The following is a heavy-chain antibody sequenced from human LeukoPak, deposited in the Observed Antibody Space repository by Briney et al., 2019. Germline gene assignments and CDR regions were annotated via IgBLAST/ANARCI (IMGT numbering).Heavy chain of an antibody. J-gene: IGHJ5*02. D-gene: IGHD3-9*01. CDR2: ISSSSSYI. CDR1: GFTFSSYS. CDR3: ARDPPVFYDILTGYYPS. Sequence: GGSLRLSCAASGFTFSSYSMNWVRQAPGKGLEWVSSISSSSSYIYYADSVKGRFTISRDNAKNSLYLQMNSLRAEDTAVYYCARDPPVFYDILTGYYPSWGQGTLVTVSS. V-gene: IGHV3-21*01.